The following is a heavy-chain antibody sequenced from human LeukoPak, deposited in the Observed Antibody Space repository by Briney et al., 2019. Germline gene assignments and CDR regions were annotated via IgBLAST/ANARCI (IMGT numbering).Heavy chain of an antibody. CDR3: ARDGPSGYYDSSGYYPLGY. CDR2: TRNKANSYTT. CDR1: GFTFSDHY. V-gene: IGHV3-72*01. D-gene: IGHD3-22*01. Sequence: GGSLRLSCAASGFTFSDHYMDWVRQAPGKGLEWVGRTRNKANSYTTEYAASVKGRFTISRDDSKNSLYLQMNSLKTEDTAVYYCARDGPSGYYDSSGYYPLGYWGQGTLVTVSS. J-gene: IGHJ4*02.